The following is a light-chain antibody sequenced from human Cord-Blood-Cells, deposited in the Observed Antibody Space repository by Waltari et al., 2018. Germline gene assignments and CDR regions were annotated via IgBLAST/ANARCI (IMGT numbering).Light chain of an antibody. CDR1: QSISSY. CDR2: AAS. CDR3: QQSYSTPFA. Sequence: DIQMTQSPSSLSASVGDRVTITCRASQSISSYLHWYQQKPAKAPKLLIYAASSLQSGVPSRFSGSGSGTDFTLTISSLQPEDFAAYYCQQSYSTPFAFGPGTKVDIK. V-gene: IGKV1-39*01. J-gene: IGKJ3*01.